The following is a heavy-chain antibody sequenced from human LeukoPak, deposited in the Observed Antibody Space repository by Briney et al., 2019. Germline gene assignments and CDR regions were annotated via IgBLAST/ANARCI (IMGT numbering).Heavy chain of an antibody. CDR3: ARHGEQQLVRRWFDP. Sequence: PSETLSLTCTVSGGSISSYYWSWIRQPPGKGLEWIGYMYYSGSPNYNPSLKSRVTISVDRSTNQLSLKLSSVTAADTAVYYCARHGEQQLVRRWFDPWGQGTLVTVSS. V-gene: IGHV4-59*08. CDR1: GGSISSYY. CDR2: MYYSGSP. J-gene: IGHJ5*02. D-gene: IGHD6-13*01.